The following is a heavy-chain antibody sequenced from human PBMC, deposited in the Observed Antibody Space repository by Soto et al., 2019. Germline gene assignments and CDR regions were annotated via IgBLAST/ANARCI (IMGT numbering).Heavy chain of an antibody. CDR3: GGDYWVTEIFGVVIYFAMDV. V-gene: IGHV4-61*01. CDR2: IHNSGNT. CDR1: GGSVDSGTYH. Sequence: QVHLQESGPGLVRPSETLSLTCTVSGGSVDSGTYHWTWVRQPPGKRLEWIGYIHNSGNTNYNPSLKSPVTISLDKSKNPFSLRLSSVTAADSAVYHCGGDYWVTEIFGVVIYFAMDVWGQGTTVTVSS. D-gene: IGHD3-3*01. J-gene: IGHJ6*02.